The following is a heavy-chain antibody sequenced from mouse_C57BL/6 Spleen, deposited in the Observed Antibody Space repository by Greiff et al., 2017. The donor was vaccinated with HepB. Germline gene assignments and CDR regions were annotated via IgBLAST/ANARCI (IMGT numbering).Heavy chain of an antibody. CDR1: GYTFTSYG. CDR3: ARESDYYGSRVDY. V-gene: IGHV1-81*01. Sequence: QVQLQQSGAELARPGASVKLSCKASGYTFTSYGISWVKQRTGQGLEWIGEIYPRSGNTYYNEKFKGKATLTADKSSSTAYMELRSLTSEDSAVYFCARESDYYGSRVDYGGQGTTLTVSS. D-gene: IGHD1-1*01. J-gene: IGHJ2*01. CDR2: IYPRSGNT.